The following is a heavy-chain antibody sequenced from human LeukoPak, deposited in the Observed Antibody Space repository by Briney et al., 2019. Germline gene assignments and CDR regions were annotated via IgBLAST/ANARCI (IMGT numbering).Heavy chain of an antibody. D-gene: IGHD3-10*01. CDR1: GYSFTSYD. V-gene: IGHV1-8*01. J-gene: IGHJ6*03. CDR2: MNPNSGDT. CDR3: ARGRGGSGRYYFYYYYYMDV. Sequence: ASVKVSCKASGYSFTSYDINWVRQAPGQGLEWMGWMNPNSGDTGYAQKFQGRVTMTRNTSISTAYMELSSLRSEDTAVYYCARGRGGSGRYYFYYYYYMDVWGKGTTVTISS.